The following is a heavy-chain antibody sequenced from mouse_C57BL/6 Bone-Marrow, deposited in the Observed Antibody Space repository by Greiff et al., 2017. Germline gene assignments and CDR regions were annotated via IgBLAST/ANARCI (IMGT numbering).Heavy chain of an antibody. CDR2: IYPPDSET. CDR1: AYTLPSYW. J-gene: IGHJ1*03. CDR3: AMARYWYFDV. Sequence: QVQLQQSGAELLRLGPPVKLSCKPSAYTLPSYWLDWVKQRPGQGLEWIGNIYPPDSETHSNQKFKDKATLTLEKSSSTAYMQLSSLTSEDSAVYYCAMARYWYFDVWGTGTTVTVSS. V-gene: IGHV1-61*01.